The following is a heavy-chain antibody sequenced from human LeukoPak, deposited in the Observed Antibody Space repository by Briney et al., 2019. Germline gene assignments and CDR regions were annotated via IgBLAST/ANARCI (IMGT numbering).Heavy chain of an antibody. Sequence: GGSLRLSCAASGFSFSTYSMNWVRQAPGKGLEWVAVISYDGSNKYYADSVKGRFTISRDNSKNTLYLQMNSLRAEDTAVYYCARGPDYCSSTSCYTLGSDYWGQGTLVTVSS. V-gene: IGHV3-30*03. J-gene: IGHJ4*02. CDR2: ISYDGSNK. D-gene: IGHD2-2*02. CDR3: ARGPDYCSSTSCYTLGSDY. CDR1: GFSFSTYS.